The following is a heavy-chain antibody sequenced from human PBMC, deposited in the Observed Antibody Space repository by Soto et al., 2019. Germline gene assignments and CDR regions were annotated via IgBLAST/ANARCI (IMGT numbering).Heavy chain of an antibody. V-gene: IGHV1-69*02. CDR2: IIPILGIA. CDR1: GCTFSSYT. D-gene: IGHD3-10*01. Sequence: SLKVSCKSSGCTFSSYTISCVRQAPGQGLEWIGRIIPILGIANYAQKFQGRVTITADKSTSTAYMELSSLRSEDTAVYYCANQVQGYGSGSSPFDYWGQGTLVTVSS. CDR3: ANQVQGYGSGSSPFDY. J-gene: IGHJ4*02.